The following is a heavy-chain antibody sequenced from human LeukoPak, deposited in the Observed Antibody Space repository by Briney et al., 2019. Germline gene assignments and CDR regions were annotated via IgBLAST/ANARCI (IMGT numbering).Heavy chain of an antibody. J-gene: IGHJ3*02. Sequence: SEPLSLTCTVSGGSISSSSYYWGWIRQPPGKGLEWIGSIYYSGSTYYNPSLKSRVTISVDTSKNQFSLKLSSVTAADTAVYYCARPYSGSYRAFDIWGQGTMVTVSS. CDR3: ARPYSGSYRAFDI. CDR2: IYYSGST. V-gene: IGHV4-39*01. D-gene: IGHD1-26*01. CDR1: GGSISSSSYY.